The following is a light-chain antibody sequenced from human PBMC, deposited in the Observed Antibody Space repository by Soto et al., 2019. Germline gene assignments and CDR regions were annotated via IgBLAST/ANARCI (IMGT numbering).Light chain of an antibody. Sequence: DIQITQSPSTLSASVGYRVTLTCRASQTISSWLAWYQQKPGKAPKLLIYKASTLKSGVPSRFSGSGSGTEFTLTISSLQPDDFATYYCQHYNSYSEAFGQGTKVDIK. J-gene: IGKJ1*01. CDR2: KAS. V-gene: IGKV1-5*03. CDR3: QHYNSYSEA. CDR1: QTISSW.